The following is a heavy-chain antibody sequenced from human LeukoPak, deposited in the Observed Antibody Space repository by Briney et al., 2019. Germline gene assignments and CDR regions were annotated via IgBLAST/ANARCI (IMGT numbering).Heavy chain of an antibody. D-gene: IGHD4/OR15-4a*01. J-gene: IGHJ4*02. CDR2: MYYSGST. CDR1: GGSISSSDSY. V-gene: IGHV4-39*07. CDR3: ARRAGAYSHPYDY. Sequence: SETLSLPCTVSGGSISSSDSYWGLIRQPPGRGLQWIGSMYYSGSTYYNPSLRGRVTRSIEASKNQFSLKLSSVTAADTAVYYCARRAGAYSHPYDYWGQGTLVTVSS.